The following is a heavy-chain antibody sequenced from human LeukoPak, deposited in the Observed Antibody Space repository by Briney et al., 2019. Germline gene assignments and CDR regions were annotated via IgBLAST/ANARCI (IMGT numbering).Heavy chain of an antibody. CDR3: ARRQLETEQQLDY. CDR1: GFTFSDYS. CDR2: IRSSGNTI. J-gene: IGHJ4*02. Sequence: GGSLRLSCAASGFTFSDYSMSWIRQAPGKGLEWVSYIRSSGNTIYYADSVKGRFTISRDNAKNSLYLQMNSLRAEDTAVYYCARRQLETEQQLDYWGQGTLVTVSS. V-gene: IGHV3-11*04. D-gene: IGHD6-13*01.